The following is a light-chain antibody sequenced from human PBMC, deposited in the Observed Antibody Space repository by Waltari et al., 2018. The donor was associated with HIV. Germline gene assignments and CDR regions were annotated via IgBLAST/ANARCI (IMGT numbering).Light chain of an antibody. Sequence: YEVSQPPSLSVSPGQTASITCSGDNLGEKYACWYQQKPGQSPVLVIYQDNKRPSGIPERFSGSNSGNTATLTISETQAMDEADYYCLAGDIDTVIFGGGTKLTVL. CDR1: NLGEKY. V-gene: IGLV3-1*01. CDR3: LAGDIDTVI. J-gene: IGLJ2*01. CDR2: QDN.